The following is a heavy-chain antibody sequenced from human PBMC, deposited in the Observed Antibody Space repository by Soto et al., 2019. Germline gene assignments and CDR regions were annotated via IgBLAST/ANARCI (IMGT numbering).Heavy chain of an antibody. D-gene: IGHD1-1*01. CDR1: GYTFTSYG. Sequence: QVHLVQSGAEVKKPGASVKVSCKASGYTFTSYGITWVRQAPGQGLEWMGWISAHNGNTYYAQKLQGRVIVTRDTSTSTAYMELRSLRSDDTALYYCARGRYGDYWGQGALVTVSS. CDR3: ARGRYGDY. J-gene: IGHJ4*02. V-gene: IGHV1-18*01. CDR2: ISAHNGNT.